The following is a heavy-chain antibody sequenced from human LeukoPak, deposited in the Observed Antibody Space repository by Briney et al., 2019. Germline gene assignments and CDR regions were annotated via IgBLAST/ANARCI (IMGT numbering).Heavy chain of an antibody. CDR2: IIPILGIA. V-gene: IGHV1-69*04. Sequence: SVKVSCKASGGTFSSYAISWVRQAPGQGLEWMGRIIPILGIAIYAQKFQGRVTITADKSTSTAYMELSSLRSEDTAVYYCARDRAVVPPAYYGMDVWGQGTTVTVSS. J-gene: IGHJ6*02. D-gene: IGHD3-22*01. CDR1: GGTFSSYA. CDR3: ARDRAVVPPAYYGMDV.